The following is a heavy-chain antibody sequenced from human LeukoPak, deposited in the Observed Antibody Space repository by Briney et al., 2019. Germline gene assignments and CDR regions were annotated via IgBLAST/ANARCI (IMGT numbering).Heavy chain of an antibody. CDR1: GFSFCDYY. Sequence: GGSLRLSCAASGFSFCDYYMSWIRQAPGKGLEGISNINSNSYTIYYADSVTGRFTLSRDNAKRSLYLQMYRLRAEDTAVYYCARDRRSPHSASAWAHLDIWGQGTLVAVSS. CDR2: INSNSYTI. CDR3: ARDRRSPHSASAWAHLDI. J-gene: IGHJ4*02. D-gene: IGHD1-26*01. V-gene: IGHV3-11*01.